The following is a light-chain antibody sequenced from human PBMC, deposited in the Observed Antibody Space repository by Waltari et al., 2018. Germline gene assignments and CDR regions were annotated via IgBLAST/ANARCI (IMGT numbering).Light chain of an antibody. CDR2: EVS. Sequence: QSALTQPASVSGSPGQSVNISCTGTSNDVGGYGYVSWYQQFPGKASKLMIYEVSYRPSVVSSRFAGSKSGNTASLTISGLQAEDEAVYYCSSHTSTVPHVFGTGTKVTVV. CDR1: SNDVGGYGY. CDR3: SSHTSTVPHV. V-gene: IGLV2-14*01. J-gene: IGLJ1*01.